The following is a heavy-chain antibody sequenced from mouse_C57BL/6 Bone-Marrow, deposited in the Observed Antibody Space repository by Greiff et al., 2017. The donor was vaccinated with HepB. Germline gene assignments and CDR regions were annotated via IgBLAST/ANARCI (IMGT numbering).Heavy chain of an antibody. J-gene: IGHJ3*01. Sequence: QVQLKQPGAELVKPGASVKMSCKASGYTFTSYWITWVKQRPGQGLEWIGDIYPGSGSTNYNEKFKSKATLTVDTSSSTAYMQLSSLTSEDSAVYCCARPRSRLRAWFGYWGQGTLVTVSA. V-gene: IGHV1-55*01. CDR1: GYTFTSYW. CDR2: IYPGSGST. D-gene: IGHD3-2*02. CDR3: ARPRSRLRAWFGY.